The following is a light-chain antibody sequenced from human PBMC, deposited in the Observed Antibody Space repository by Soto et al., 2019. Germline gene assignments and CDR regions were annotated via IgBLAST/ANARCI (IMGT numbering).Light chain of an antibody. J-gene: IGLJ1*01. V-gene: IGLV2-14*03. CDR3: ISYTDRQSYL. CDR1: SSDIGSYDH. CDR2: AVS. Sequence: QSVLAQPASVSGSPGQSITISCSGTSSDIGSYDHVAWYQQFPGKSPKLIIYAVSDRPSGVSDHFSGSKSGISASLTISGLQTEDEAYYYCISYTDRQSYLFGTGTKVTVL.